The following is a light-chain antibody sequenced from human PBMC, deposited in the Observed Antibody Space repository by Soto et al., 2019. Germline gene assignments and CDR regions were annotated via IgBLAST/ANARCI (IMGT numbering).Light chain of an antibody. J-gene: IGKJ5*01. CDR3: QQSYSTPIT. V-gene: IGKV1-39*01. CDR1: QNVAHF. CDR2: AAS. Sequence: DIQMTQSPSALSACVGDKVTITCRASQNVAHFLNWYQQKPGKAPKLLIYAASSLQSGVPSRFSGSGSGTDFTLTISSLQPEDFATYYCQQSYSTPITFGQGTRLEIK.